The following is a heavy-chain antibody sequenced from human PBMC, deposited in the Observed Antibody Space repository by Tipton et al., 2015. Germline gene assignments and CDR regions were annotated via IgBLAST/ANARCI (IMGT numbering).Heavy chain of an antibody. CDR2: IFHRGDT. CDR1: GGSISNSNYY. CDR3: ARARGRHGGLFDS. Sequence: TLSLTCTVSGGSISNSNYYWGWIRQPPGKGLEWIGSIFHRGDTNYNPSLKSRVTISVDKSKNQFSLKLSSVTAADTAVYYCARARGRHGGLFDSWGQGTLVTVSS. J-gene: IGHJ4*02. D-gene: IGHD4-23*01. V-gene: IGHV4-39*07.